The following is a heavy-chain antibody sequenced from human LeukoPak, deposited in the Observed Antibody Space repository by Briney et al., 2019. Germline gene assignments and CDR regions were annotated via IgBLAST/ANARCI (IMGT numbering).Heavy chain of an antibody. Sequence: GASVKVSCKASGYTFTNYAIHWVRQAPGQGLEWMGWINAGNGTTRYSQKLQDRVTITRDTSANTVYMELSSLRSEDTAVYFCARGLLWFGELSPPGYWGQGTLVTVSS. J-gene: IGHJ4*02. CDR1: GYTFTNYA. CDR2: INAGNGTT. CDR3: ARGLLWFGELSPPGY. V-gene: IGHV1-3*01. D-gene: IGHD3-10*01.